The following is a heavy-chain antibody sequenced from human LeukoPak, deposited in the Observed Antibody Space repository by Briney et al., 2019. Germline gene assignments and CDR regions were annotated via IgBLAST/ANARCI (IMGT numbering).Heavy chain of an antibody. J-gene: IGHJ4*02. D-gene: IGHD6-6*01. V-gene: IGHV3-23*01. CDR3: ARHRSSWLIDY. CDR2: ISDSGGNT. Sequence: PGGSLRLSCAASGFTFYSYAMSWVRQAPWERLQWVSGISDSGGNTYYADSVRGRFTISRDNSKNTLYLQMNSLRAEDTAVYYCARHRSSWLIDYWGQGTLVTVSS. CDR1: GFTFYSYA.